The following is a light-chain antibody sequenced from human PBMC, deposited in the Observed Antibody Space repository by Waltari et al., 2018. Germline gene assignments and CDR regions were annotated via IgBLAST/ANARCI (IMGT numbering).Light chain of an antibody. V-gene: IGLV2-14*01. CDR1: SSDVGGYNY. Sequence: QSALTQPASVSGSPGQSITISCTGTSSDVGGYNYVSWYQQHPGEAPKRRIYEVRNRPSGVSNRFVGSQSGNTAFLTISGLQAEDEADYYCSADTSSSTLVVFGGGNKLTVL. CDR3: SADTSSSTLVV. J-gene: IGLJ2*01. CDR2: EVR.